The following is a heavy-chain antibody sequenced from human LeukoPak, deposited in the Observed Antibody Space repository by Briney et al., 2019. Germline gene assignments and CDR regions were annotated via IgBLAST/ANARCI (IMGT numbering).Heavy chain of an antibody. Sequence: PSQTLSLTCTVSGGSISSGSYYWSWIRQPAGQGLEYIGRMYTSGSTNYNPSLKSRVTISVDTSKNQFSLKLSSVTAADTAVYYCARDLAARGYYYYYMGVWGKGTTVTVSS. CDR1: GGSISSGSYY. J-gene: IGHJ6*03. CDR2: MYTSGST. D-gene: IGHD3-10*01. V-gene: IGHV4-61*02. CDR3: ARDLAARGYYYYYMGV.